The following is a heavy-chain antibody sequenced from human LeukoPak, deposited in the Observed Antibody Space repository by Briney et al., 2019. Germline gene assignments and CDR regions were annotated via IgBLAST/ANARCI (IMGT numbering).Heavy chain of an antibody. D-gene: IGHD6-25*01. CDR1: GFSFSSYR. Sequence: PGGSLRLSCAASGFSFSSYRMNWVRQAPGKGLEWVSSVSNSGDYIHYADSVKGRFTISRDNSKNSLYPQMNSLRAEDTAVYYCARDSSEGFDYWGQGTLVTVSS. V-gene: IGHV3-21*06. CDR3: ARDSSEGFDY. J-gene: IGHJ4*02. CDR2: VSNSGDYI.